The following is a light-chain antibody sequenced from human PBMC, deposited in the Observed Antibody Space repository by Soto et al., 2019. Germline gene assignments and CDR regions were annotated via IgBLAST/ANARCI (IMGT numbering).Light chain of an antibody. CDR1: SSDVGTYDY. Sequence: QSALTQPASVSGSPGQSIAISCTGTSSDVGTYDYVSWYQQYPDKAPKLIIYEVTQRPSGVSNRFSGSKSGSTASLTISGLQAEDEADYYCSSHTSVNIRVFGTGTKVTVL. CDR3: SSHTSVNIRV. V-gene: IGLV2-14*01. CDR2: EVT. J-gene: IGLJ1*01.